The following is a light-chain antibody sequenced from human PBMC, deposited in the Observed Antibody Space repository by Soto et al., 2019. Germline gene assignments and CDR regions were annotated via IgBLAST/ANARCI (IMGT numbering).Light chain of an antibody. V-gene: IGLV2-8*01. Sequence: QSALTQPPSASGSPGQPVTISCTGTSSDVGAYDFVSWYQQHPGEAPKLMIYEVTKRPSGVPDRFSGSKSGNTASLTVSGLQTEDEADYYCSSFAKSNNFVFGTGTKVTVL. J-gene: IGLJ1*01. CDR3: SSFAKSNNFV. CDR2: EVT. CDR1: SSDVGAYDF.